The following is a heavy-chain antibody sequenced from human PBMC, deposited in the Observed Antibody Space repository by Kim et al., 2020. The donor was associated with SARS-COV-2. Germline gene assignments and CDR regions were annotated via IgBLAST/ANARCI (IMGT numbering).Heavy chain of an antibody. D-gene: IGHD2-21*02. CDR2: VSNSGSYE. Sequence: GGSLRLSCVTSGFTFETYGMHWVRQAPGKGLEWVAVVSNSGSYEYYADSVKGRFTVSRDNYKNTMYLKMNSLRAEDTAVYYCARDRGSNRLDMVRGILTNVVVTAAYLDYWGQGILVTVSS. CDR3: ARDRGSNRLDMVRGILTNVVVTAAYLDY. CDR1: GFTFETYG. J-gene: IGHJ4*02. V-gene: IGHV3-33*05.